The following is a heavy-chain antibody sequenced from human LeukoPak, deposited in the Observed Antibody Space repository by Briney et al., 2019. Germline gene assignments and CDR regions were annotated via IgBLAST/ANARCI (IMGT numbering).Heavy chain of an antibody. V-gene: IGHV3-7*01. CDR3: ASICSSTSCYTYYYYGMDV. D-gene: IGHD2-2*02. CDR2: IKQDGSEK. CDR1: GFTFSNAW. J-gene: IGHJ6*02. Sequence: GGSLRLSCAASGFTFSNAWMSWVRQAPGKGLEWVANIKQDGSEKYYVGSVKGRFTISRDNAKNSLYLQMNSLRAEDTAVYYCASICSSTSCYTYYYYGMDVWGQGTTVTVSS.